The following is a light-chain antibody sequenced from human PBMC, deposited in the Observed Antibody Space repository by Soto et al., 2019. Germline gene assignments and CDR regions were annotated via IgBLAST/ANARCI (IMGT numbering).Light chain of an antibody. CDR2: WAS. CDR3: QKYYTTPPI. CDR1: QSVLFRPNKKNY. V-gene: IGKV4-1*01. Sequence: DIVMTQSPDSLAVSLGERATINCKSSQSVLFRPNKKNYLAWYQQKPGQPPKMFIYWASTRESGVPDRFSGSGSGTDYTLPISSLQAEDLAVYYFQKYYTTPPIFGQGPKLEIK. J-gene: IGKJ2*01.